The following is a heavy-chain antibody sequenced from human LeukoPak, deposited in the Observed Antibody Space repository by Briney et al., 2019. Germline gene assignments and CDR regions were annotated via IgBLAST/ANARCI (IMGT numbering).Heavy chain of an antibody. CDR3: ARAYSSTWWSSFDDAFDI. V-gene: IGHV1-18*01. J-gene: IGHJ3*02. CDR2: ISVYNGNT. CDR1: GYTFMTYA. D-gene: IGHD6-13*01. Sequence: ASVKVSCKASGYTFMTYAISWVRQAPGQGLEWVAWISVYNGNTNYAQNLQGRVTVTTDTSTSTAYMELRSLRSDDTAVYYCARAYSSTWWSSFDDAFDIWGQGTMVTVSS.